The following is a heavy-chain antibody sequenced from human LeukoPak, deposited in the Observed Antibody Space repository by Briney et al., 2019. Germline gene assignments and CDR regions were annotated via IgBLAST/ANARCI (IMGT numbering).Heavy chain of an antibody. V-gene: IGHV3-7*01. CDR3: ARGGYRSSWYSSRDY. D-gene: IGHD6-13*01. CDR1: GFTFSRYW. CDR2: IKQDGSEK. J-gene: IGHJ4*02. Sequence: GGSLRLSCAASGFTFSRYWMTWVRQAPGKGLEWVANIKQDGSEKYYVDSVKGRFTISRDNAKNSLYLQMNSLRAEDTAVYYCARGGYRSSWYSSRDYWSPGTLVTVSS.